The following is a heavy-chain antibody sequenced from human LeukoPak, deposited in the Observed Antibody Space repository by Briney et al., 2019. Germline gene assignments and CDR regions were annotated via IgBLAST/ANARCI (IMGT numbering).Heavy chain of an antibody. Sequence: ASVKVSCKASGYTFTSYDINWVRQATGQGLEWMGWMNPNSGNTGYAQKFQGRVTMTRNTSISTAYMELSSLRSEDTAVYYCARDIKWRGSGASDYWGQGTLVTVSS. V-gene: IGHV1-8*01. CDR3: ARDIKWRGSGASDY. CDR1: GYTFTSYD. J-gene: IGHJ4*02. CDR2: MNPNSGNT. D-gene: IGHD3-10*01.